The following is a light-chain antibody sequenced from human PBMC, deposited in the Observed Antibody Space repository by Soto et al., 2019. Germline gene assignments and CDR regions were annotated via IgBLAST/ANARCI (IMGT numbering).Light chain of an antibody. CDR3: QQYINWPLT. J-gene: IGKJ4*01. CDR2: GAS. V-gene: IGKV3-15*01. Sequence: EIVMTQSPATLSVSPGERATLSCRASQSVSSNLAWYQQKPGQAPRLLIYGASTRATGIPGRFSGSGSGTEFTLTISSLQSEDFAVYYCQQYINWPLTFGGGTKVEI. CDR1: QSVSSN.